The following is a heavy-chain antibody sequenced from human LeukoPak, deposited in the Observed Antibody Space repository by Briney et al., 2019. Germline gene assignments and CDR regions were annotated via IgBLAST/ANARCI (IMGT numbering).Heavy chain of an antibody. V-gene: IGHV4-59*08. J-gene: IGHJ4*02. Sequence: SETLPLTCTVSGGSISSDYWSWIRQPPGKGLEWIGWISYSGSTTYNPSLKTRVTISLDTSKNQFSLKLSSVTAADTAVYYCARQASCSGTNCYPFDYWGQGTLVTVSS. D-gene: IGHD2-2*01. CDR1: GGSISSDY. CDR3: ARQASCSGTNCYPFDY. CDR2: ISYSGST.